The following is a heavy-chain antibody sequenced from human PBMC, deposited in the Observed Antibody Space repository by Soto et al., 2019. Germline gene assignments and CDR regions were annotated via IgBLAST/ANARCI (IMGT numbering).Heavy chain of an antibody. V-gene: IGHV3-30*03. CDR2: ISYDGSNK. Sequence: GGSLRLSCAASGFTFSSYGMHWVRQAPGKGLEGVAVISYDGSNKYYADSVKGRFTISRDNSKNTLYLQMNSLRAEDTAVYYCATAGNYRFDNWGLGTLVTVSS. CDR3: ATAGNYRFDN. D-gene: IGHD1-1*01. J-gene: IGHJ4*02. CDR1: GFTFSSYG.